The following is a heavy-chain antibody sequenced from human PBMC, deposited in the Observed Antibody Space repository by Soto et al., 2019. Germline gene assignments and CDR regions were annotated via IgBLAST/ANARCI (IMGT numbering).Heavy chain of an antibody. V-gene: IGHV3-53*02. J-gene: IGHJ2*01. Sequence: EVQLVETGGGLIQPGGSLRLSCAVSGFSVGSNYMSWVRQAPGERLEWVSVIYSGGTTHDADSVKGRFTTSRDNSKNMVYLQMNSLRVEDTAVYYCARSSRGGNAGYFNLWGRGTLVTVSS. CDR2: IYSGGTT. CDR1: GFSVGSNY. D-gene: IGHD2-15*01. CDR3: ARSSRGGNAGYFNL.